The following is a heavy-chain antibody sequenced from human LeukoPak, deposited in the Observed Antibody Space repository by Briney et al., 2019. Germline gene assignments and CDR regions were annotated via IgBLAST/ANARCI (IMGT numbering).Heavy chain of an antibody. D-gene: IGHD1-1*01. CDR2: SYSGGDT. CDR1: GFTVSRNY. J-gene: IGHJ4*02. V-gene: IGHV3-53*01. CDR3: ARSPVLDRNDWSFAD. Sequence: GGSLRLSCAASGFTVSRNYMSWVRQAPGKGLEWVSVSYSGGDTYYPDSVKGRFTVSRDNPKNTVYLQMNSLRAEDTAVYFCARSPVLDRNDWSFADWGQGTLVTVSS.